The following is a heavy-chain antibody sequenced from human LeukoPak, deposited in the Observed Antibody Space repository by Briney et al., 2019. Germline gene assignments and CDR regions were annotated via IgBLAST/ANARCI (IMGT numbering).Heavy chain of an antibody. CDR1: GGSISSYY. J-gene: IGHJ4*02. CDR2: IYYSGST. D-gene: IGHD6-6*01. Sequence: SETLSLTCTVSGGSISSYYWGWIRQPPGKGLEWIGSIYYSGSTYYNPSLKSRVTISVDTSKNQFSLKLSSVTAADTAVYYCARPRIAATYGEWGTYFDYWGQGTLVTVSS. V-gene: IGHV4-39*01. CDR3: ARPRIAATYGEWGTYFDY.